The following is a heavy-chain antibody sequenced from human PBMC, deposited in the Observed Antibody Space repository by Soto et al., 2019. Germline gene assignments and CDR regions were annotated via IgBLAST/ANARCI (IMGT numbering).Heavy chain of an antibody. J-gene: IGHJ4*02. CDR1: GYTFTSYG. D-gene: IGHD6-19*01. Sequence: QVQLVQSGAEVKKPGASVKVSCKASGYTFTSYGISWVRQAPGQGLEWMGWISAYNGNTNYAQKLQGRVTMTTDTSKRTADMELRSLTYDDTAVYYCARVELAVAGKMDYWGRGTLVTVSS. CDR3: ARVELAVAGKMDY. CDR2: ISAYNGNT. V-gene: IGHV1-18*01.